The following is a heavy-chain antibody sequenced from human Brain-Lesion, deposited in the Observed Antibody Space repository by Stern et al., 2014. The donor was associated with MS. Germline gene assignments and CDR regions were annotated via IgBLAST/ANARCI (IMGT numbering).Heavy chain of an antibody. CDR2: INPNTGGT. J-gene: IGHJ6*02. CDR1: GYIFIGYY. CDR3: ARDHYLGMDV. Sequence: QVQLVQSGAEVKKPGASVKGSCKTSGYIFIGYYIHWVRQAPGQGLEWMAWINPNTGGTKYAQKFQGRVTMSRDTSISTAYVELSSLTSDDTAVYYCARDHYLGMDVWGQGTTVTVSS. V-gene: IGHV1-2*02. D-gene: IGHD1-26*01.